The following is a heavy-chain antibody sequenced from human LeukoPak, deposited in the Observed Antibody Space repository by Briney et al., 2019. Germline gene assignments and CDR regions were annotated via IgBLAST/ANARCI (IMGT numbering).Heavy chain of an antibody. CDR2: ISGSGNSR. V-gene: IGHV3-23*01. D-gene: IGHD2-15*01. CDR3: AKDVDQYYFDY. CDR1: GFTFSIYG. Sequence: PGGSLRLSCAASGFTFSIYGLSWVRQAPGKGLEWVSTISGSGNSRYYGDSVKSRFTISRDNPKNTLYLQMNSLRAEDTAVYYCAKDVDQYYFDYWGQGTLVTVSS. J-gene: IGHJ4*02.